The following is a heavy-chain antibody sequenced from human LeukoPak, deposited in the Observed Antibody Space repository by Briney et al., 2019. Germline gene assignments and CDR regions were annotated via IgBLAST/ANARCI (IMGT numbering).Heavy chain of an antibody. Sequence: PGRTVSLLCAASGFIFSSYCMNWVRQASGKGLGWVTYISSSSSTIYYADSVKSLFTISRDNANNSLYLQTSRLRAEDTAVYYCTRDSGIWDFDLWGRGTLVTVSS. J-gene: IGHJ2*01. CDR1: GFIFSSYC. CDR3: TRDSGIWDFDL. CDR2: ISSSSSTI. V-gene: IGHV3-48*01. D-gene: IGHD1-14*01.